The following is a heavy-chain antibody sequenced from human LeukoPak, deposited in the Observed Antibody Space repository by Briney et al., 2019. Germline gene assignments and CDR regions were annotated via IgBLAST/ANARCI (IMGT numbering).Heavy chain of an antibody. CDR2: ISSDGSNK. CDR3: ARCRENDFWSGSPVDY. J-gene: IGHJ4*02. V-gene: IGHV3-30-3*01. D-gene: IGHD3-3*01. Sequence: GGSLRLSCAASGFFFSSYCMHWVRQAPGKGLEWLAVISSDGSNKYYADSVKGRFTISRDNSKTTLFVQMNSLRVEDTAVYYCARCRENDFWSGSPVDYWGQGTLVTVSS. CDR1: GFFFSSYC.